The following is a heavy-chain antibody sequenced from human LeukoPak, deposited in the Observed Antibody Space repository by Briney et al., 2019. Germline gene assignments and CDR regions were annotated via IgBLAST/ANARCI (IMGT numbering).Heavy chain of an antibody. CDR3: ASGGYYNPFDY. V-gene: IGHV3-48*04. Sequence: GGSLRLSCAASGFTFSSYSMNWVRQAPGKGLEWVSYISSSSSTIYYADSVKGRFTISRDNAKNSLYLQMNSLRAEDTAVYYCASGGYYNPFDYWGHGTLVTVSS. CDR1: GFTFSSYS. CDR2: ISSSSSTI. J-gene: IGHJ4*01. D-gene: IGHD3-9*01.